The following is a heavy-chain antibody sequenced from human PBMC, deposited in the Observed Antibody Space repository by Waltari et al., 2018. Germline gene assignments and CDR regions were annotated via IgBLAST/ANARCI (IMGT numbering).Heavy chain of an antibody. Sequence: QVQLQQWGAGLLKPSETLSLTCAVDGGSFSGYHWRWILQPRGRGRACMGEINHSGSTNYNPSLKSRVTISVDTSKNQFSLKLSSVTAADTAVYYCARGGGGYCSSTSCYNRVRYYYYMDVWGKGTTVTVSS. D-gene: IGHD2-2*01. CDR2: INHSGST. CDR3: ARGGGGYCSSTSCYNRVRYYYYMDV. J-gene: IGHJ6*03. V-gene: IGHV4-34*01. CDR1: GGSFSGYH.